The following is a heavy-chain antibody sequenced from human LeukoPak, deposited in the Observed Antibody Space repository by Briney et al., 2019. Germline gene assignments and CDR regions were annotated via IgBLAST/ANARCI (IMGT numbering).Heavy chain of an antibody. CDR1: GFTFRTYG. CDR2: IWYDGSNK. J-gene: IGHJ3*02. D-gene: IGHD3-22*01. V-gene: IGHV3-33*08. Sequence: GGSLRLSCAASGFTFRTYGMHWVRQAPGKGLEWVAVIWYDGSNKYYADSVKGRFTISRDNSKNTLYLQMNSLRAEDTAVYYCARGGYFIHDAFDIWGQGTMVTVSS. CDR3: ARGGYFIHDAFDI.